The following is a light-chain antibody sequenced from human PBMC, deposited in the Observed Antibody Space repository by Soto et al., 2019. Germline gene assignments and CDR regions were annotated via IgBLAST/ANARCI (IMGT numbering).Light chain of an antibody. CDR2: DAS. V-gene: IGKV1-5*01. Sequence: DIQMTQSPSTLSASVGDRVTITCRASQSINNWLAWYQQKPGKAPKVLIYDASSLESGVPSRFSGSVSGTEFTLTITGLQPDDFATYYCQQYYGSLYHFGQGTRLE. CDR1: QSINNW. J-gene: IGKJ2*01. CDR3: QQYYGSLYH.